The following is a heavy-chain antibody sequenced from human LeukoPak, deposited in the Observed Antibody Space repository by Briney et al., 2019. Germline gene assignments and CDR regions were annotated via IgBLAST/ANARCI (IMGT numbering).Heavy chain of an antibody. CDR2: ISGSGFST. J-gene: IGHJ4*02. V-gene: IGHV3-23*01. CDR1: GFTFNSYA. D-gene: IGHD3-3*01. CDR3: AKPADFGAHRGHFDF. Sequence: GGSLRLSCAASGFTFNSYAMNWVRQAPGKGLEWVSAISGSGFSTNSADSVKGRFTISRDNSKNTVYLQMNSLGAEDTAVYYCAKPADFGAHRGHFDFWGQGIRVTVSS.